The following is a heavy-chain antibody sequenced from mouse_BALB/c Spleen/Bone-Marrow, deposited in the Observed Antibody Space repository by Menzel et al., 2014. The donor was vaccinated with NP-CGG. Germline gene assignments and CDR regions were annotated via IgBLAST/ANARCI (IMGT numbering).Heavy chain of an antibody. Sequence: QVQLQQSGTDLVRPGTSVKVSCKASGYAFTNYLIEWIKQRPGQGLEWIGVINPGSGGINYNERFKGKATLTADKSSSTAYMQLSSLTPDDSAVYFCARSIYDGYSEAMDYWGQGTPVTVSS. D-gene: IGHD2-3*01. CDR1: GYAFTNYL. V-gene: IGHV1-54*03. J-gene: IGHJ4*01. CDR2: INPGSGGI. CDR3: ARSIYDGYSEAMDY.